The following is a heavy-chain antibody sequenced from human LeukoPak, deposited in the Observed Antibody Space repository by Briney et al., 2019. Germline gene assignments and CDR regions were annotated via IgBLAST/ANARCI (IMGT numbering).Heavy chain of an antibody. J-gene: IGHJ4*02. V-gene: IGHV3-49*04. CDR3: SSSDDYYSSSFFEY. CDR1: GFTFGDYA. D-gene: IGHD6-6*01. Sequence: GGSLRLSCTASGFTFGDYAMSWVRQAPGKGLEWVGFIRSKAYGGTIEYAASVKGRFTISRDDSKNIAYLQMNSLKTEDTAVYYCSSSDDYYSSSFFEYWGQGTLVTVSS. CDR2: IRSKAYGGTI.